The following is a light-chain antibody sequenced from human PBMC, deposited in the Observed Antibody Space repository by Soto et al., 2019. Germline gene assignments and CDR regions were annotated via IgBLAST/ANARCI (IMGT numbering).Light chain of an antibody. Sequence: DIRMTQSPSTLSGSLGDRVTITCRASQTISSWLAWYQQKKGKAPKLLIYKASTLKSGVPSRFSGSGYGTEFNLTISSLQTDDFATYYCQQYYSFPITFGQGTRLEIK. J-gene: IGKJ5*01. V-gene: IGKV1-5*03. CDR1: QTISSW. CDR2: KAS. CDR3: QQYYSFPIT.